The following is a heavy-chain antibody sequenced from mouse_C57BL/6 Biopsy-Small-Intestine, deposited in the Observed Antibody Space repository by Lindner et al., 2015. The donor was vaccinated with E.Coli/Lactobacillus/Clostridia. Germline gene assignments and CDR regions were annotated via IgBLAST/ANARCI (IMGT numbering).Heavy chain of an antibody. D-gene: IGHD2-3*01. CDR2: FDPEDSKT. Sequence: SVKVSCKVSGYTLNELSMHWVRQAPGKGPEWMGGFDPEDSKTVYAQRFQGRVTMTEDTFTDTAYMELNSLSSEDTAVYYCARDLESMGSSGYWGQGTLVTVS. CDR3: ARDLESMGSSGY. V-gene: IGHV1-83*01. CDR1: GYTLNELS. J-gene: IGHJ3*01.